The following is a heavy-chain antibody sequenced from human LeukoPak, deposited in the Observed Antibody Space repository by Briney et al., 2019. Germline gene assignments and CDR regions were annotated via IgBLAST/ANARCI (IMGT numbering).Heavy chain of an antibody. D-gene: IGHD3-16*01. CDR1: GFTVSSNS. J-gene: IGHJ4*02. V-gene: IGHV3-53*01. CDR3: ARRAGAYTHPYDY. Sequence: GGSLRLSCTVSGFTVSSNSMSWVRQAPGKGLEWVSFIYSAGSTHYSDSVKGRFTISIDNSKNTLYLQMNSLRAEDTAVYSCARRAGAYTHPYDYWGQGTLVTVS. CDR2: IYSAGST.